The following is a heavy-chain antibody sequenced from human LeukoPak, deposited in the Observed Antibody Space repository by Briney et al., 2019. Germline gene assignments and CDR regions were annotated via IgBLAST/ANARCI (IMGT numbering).Heavy chain of an antibody. V-gene: IGHV4-31*03. J-gene: IGHJ4*02. CDR2: IYYSGST. D-gene: IGHD3-22*01. CDR3: ASVDYYDSSGFKGFDY. CDR1: GGSISSGGYY. Sequence: SETLSLTCTVSGGSISSGGYYWSWIRQHPGKGLEWIGYIYYSGSTYYNPSLKSRVTISVDTSKNQFSLKLSSVTAADTAVYYCASVDYYDSSGFKGFDYWGQGTLVTVSS.